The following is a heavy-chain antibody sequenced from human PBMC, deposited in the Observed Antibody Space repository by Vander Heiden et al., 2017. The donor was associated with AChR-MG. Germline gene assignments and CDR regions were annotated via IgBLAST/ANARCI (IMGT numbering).Heavy chain of an antibody. J-gene: IGHJ4*02. CDR1: GFTFSSDG. Sequence: QVQLVESGGGVVQPGRSLRLSCAASGFTFSSDGMHWVRQAPGKGLEWVAVIWYDGSNKYYADSVKGRFTISRDNSKNTLYLQMNSLRAEDTAVYYCARDGYPSYGPYYFDYWGQGTLVTVSS. CDR3: ARDGYPSYGPYYFDY. D-gene: IGHD4-17*01. V-gene: IGHV3-33*01. CDR2: IWYDGSNK.